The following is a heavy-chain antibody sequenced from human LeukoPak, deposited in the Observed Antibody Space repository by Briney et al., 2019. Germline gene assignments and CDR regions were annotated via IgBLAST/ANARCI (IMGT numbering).Heavy chain of an antibody. CDR3: TTHLSWFGELSSGLDY. Sequence: GGSLRLSCAASGFTFSNAWMSWVRQAPGKGLEWVGRIKSKTDGGTTDYAAPVKGRFTISRDDSKNTLYLQMNSLKTEDTAVYYCTTHLSWFGELSSGLDYWGQGTLVTVSS. V-gene: IGHV3-15*01. D-gene: IGHD3-10*01. CDR2: IKSKTDGGTT. CDR1: GFTFSNAW. J-gene: IGHJ4*02.